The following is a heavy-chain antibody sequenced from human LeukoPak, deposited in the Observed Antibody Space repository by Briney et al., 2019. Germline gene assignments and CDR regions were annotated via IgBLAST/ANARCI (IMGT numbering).Heavy chain of an antibody. Sequence: GGSLRLSCAASGLTFSSYAMSWVRQAPGKGLQWVSSISGSGDSTYYADSVKGRFTISRDNSNNTLYLQMNSLRAEDTAVYYTEILMAVAAPATFYWGQGTLVTVSS. CDR3: EILMAVAAPATFY. V-gene: IGHV3-23*01. CDR2: ISGSGDST. CDR1: GLTFSSYA. D-gene: IGHD6-19*01. J-gene: IGHJ4*02.